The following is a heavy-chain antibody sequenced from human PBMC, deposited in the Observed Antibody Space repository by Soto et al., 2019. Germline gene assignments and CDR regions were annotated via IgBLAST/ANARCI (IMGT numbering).Heavy chain of an antibody. CDR2: IWYDGSNK. V-gene: IGHV3-33*01. CDR3: ARGSGHNSYYMEV. Sequence: QVQLVESGGGVVQPGTSLRLSCVASGFNFRTYGMHWVRQAPAKGLEWVAVIWYDGSNKYYVDSVKGRFSISRDNSKNTLSQQMASLRAEDTAVYYCARGSGHNSYYMEVWGKGTTVTVSS. J-gene: IGHJ6*03. CDR1: GFNFRTYG.